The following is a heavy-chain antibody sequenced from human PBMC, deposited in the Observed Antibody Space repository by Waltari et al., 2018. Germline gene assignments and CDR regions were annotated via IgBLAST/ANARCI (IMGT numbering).Heavy chain of an antibody. CDR2: IYSSGST. J-gene: IGHJ6*02. Sequence: QVQLQESGPGLAKPSETLSLTCTVSCGSISPSSWSWIRQPAGKGLEWIGRIYSSGSTNYNPSLKSRVTMSVDTSKNQFSLKLSSVTAADTAVYYCARDRYYYSYGMDAWGQGTTVTVSS. CDR1: CGSISPSS. CDR3: ARDRYYYSYGMDA. V-gene: IGHV4-4*07.